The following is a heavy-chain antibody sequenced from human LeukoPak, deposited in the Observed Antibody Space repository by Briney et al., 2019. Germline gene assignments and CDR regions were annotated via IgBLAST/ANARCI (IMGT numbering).Heavy chain of an antibody. CDR3: ARHYYDSSGYDYGMDV. D-gene: IGHD3-22*01. J-gene: IGHJ6*02. Sequence: SETLSLTCTVSGGSISSYYWSWIRQPPGKGLEWIGYIYHSGSTYYNPSLKSRVTISVDRSKNQFSLKLSSVTAADTAVYYCARHYYDSSGYDYGMDVWGQGTTVTVSS. CDR2: IYHSGST. V-gene: IGHV4-59*12. CDR1: GGSISSYY.